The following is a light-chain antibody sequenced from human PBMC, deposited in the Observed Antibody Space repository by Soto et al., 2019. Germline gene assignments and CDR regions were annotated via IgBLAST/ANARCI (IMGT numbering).Light chain of an antibody. J-gene: IGKJ4*01. CDR3: QQYGSSPLT. CDR2: GAS. V-gene: IGKV3-20*01. Sequence: EIVLTQSPGTLSLSPGERATLSCRASQSVSSSYLAWYQQKPGQAPRLLIYGASSRATGIPDRFSGSRSGTGFTLTISRLEPEAFAVYSCQQYGSSPLTFGGGTKVEIK. CDR1: QSVSSSY.